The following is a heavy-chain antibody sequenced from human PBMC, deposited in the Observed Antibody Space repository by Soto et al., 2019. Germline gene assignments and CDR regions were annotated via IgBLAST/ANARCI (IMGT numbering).Heavy chain of an antibody. D-gene: IGHD3-22*01. V-gene: IGHV4-30-4*01. CDR2: IYYSGST. J-gene: IGHJ4*02. CDR1: GGSISSGDYY. CDR3: ARVYDSSGYYYPYFDY. Sequence: SETLSLTCTVSGGSISSGDYYWSWIRQPPGKGLEWIGYIYYSGSTYYNPSLKSRVTISVDTSKNQFSLKLSSVTAADTAVYYCARVYDSSGYYYPYFDYWGQGTLVTVYS.